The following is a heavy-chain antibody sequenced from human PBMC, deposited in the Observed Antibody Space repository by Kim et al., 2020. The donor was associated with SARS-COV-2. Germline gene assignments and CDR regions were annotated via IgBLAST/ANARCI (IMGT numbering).Heavy chain of an antibody. CDR2: ISYDGSNK. Sequence: GGSLRLSCAASGFTFSSYAMHWVRQAPGRGLEWVAVISYDGSNKYYADSVKGRFTISRDNSKNTLYLQMNSLRAEDTAVYYCARDDLGGWFGESVSFDYWGQGTLVTVSS. CDR3: ARDDLGGWFGESVSFDY. D-gene: IGHD3-10*01. CDR1: GFTFSSYA. V-gene: IGHV3-30-3*01. J-gene: IGHJ4*02.